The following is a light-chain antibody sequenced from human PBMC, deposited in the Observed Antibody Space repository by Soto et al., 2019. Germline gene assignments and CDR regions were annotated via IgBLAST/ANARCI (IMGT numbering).Light chain of an antibody. J-gene: IGLJ2*01. V-gene: IGLV2-18*02. CDR1: SSDVGGYDR. Sequence: QSVLTQPPSVSGSPGQSVTISCTGTSSDVGGYDRVSWYQQPPGTAPKLMIYDVIIRPSGVPDRFSGSKSDNTASLTISGLQAEDEAHYYCSSYTTTSTMVFGGGTKLTVL. CDR2: DVI. CDR3: SSYTTTSTMV.